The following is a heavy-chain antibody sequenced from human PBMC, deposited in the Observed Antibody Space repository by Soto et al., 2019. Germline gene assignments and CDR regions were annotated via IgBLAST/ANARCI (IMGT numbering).Heavy chain of an antibody. V-gene: IGHV4-61*01. CDR3: ARVVKNYYDSSGAPGAFDI. CDR2: IYYSGST. J-gene: IGHJ3*02. Sequence: SETLSLTCTVSGGSVSSGSHYWSWIRQPPGKGLEWIGYIYYSGSTNYNPSLKSRVTISVDTSKNQFSLKLSSVTAADTAVYYCARVVKNYYDSSGAPGAFDIWGQGTMVTVSS. CDR1: GGSVSSGSHY. D-gene: IGHD3-22*01.